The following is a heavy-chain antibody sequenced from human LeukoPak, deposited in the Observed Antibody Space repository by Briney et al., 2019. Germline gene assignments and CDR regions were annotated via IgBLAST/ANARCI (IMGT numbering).Heavy chain of an antibody. J-gene: IGHJ6*02. Sequence: GGSLRLSCAASGFTFSSYGMHWVRQAPGKGLEWVAVISYDGSNKYYADSVKGRFTISRDNSKNTLYLQMNSLRAEDTAVYYCAKDLTGYCSGGSCPYGIDVWGQGTTVTVSS. V-gene: IGHV3-30*18. CDR3: AKDLTGYCSGGSCPYGIDV. CDR2: ISYDGSNK. CDR1: GFTFSSYG. D-gene: IGHD2-15*01.